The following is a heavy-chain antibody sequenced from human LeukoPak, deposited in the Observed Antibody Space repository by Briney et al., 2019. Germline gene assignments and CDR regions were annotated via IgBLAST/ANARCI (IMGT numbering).Heavy chain of an antibody. D-gene: IGHD3-3*01. J-gene: IGHJ4*02. CDR3: ARGREITIFGVVIIPQSYYFDY. V-gene: IGHV4-34*01. CDR2: INHSGST. Sequence: SETLSLTCAVYGGSFSGYYWSWIRQPPGKGLEWIGEINHSGSTNYNPSLKSRVTISVDTSKNQFSLKLSSVTAADTAVYCCARGREITIFGVVIIPQSYYFDYWGQGTLVTVSS. CDR1: GGSFSGYY.